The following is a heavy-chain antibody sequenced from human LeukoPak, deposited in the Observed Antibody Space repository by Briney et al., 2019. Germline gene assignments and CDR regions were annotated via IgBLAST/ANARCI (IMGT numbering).Heavy chain of an antibody. CDR1: GGSISSGDYY. D-gene: IGHD5-24*01. J-gene: IGHJ4*02. Sequence: SETLSLTCTVSGGSISSGDYYWSWIRQPPGKGLEWIGYIYYSGSTYYTPSLKSRVTMSLDTSKNQFSLKLNSVTAADTAVYYCARRHHNWDYWGQGTLVTVSS. CDR2: IYYSGST. CDR3: ARRHHNWDY. V-gene: IGHV4-30-4*08.